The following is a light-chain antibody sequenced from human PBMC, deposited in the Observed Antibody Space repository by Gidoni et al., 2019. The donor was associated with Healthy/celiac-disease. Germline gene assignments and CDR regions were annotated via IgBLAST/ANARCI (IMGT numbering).Light chain of an antibody. J-gene: IGLJ2*01. Sequence: QSVLTQPPSVSGAPGQRVPISYTGSSSNIGAGYDVHWYQQLPGTAPKLLIYGNSNRPSGVPDRFSGSKSGTSASLAITGLQAEDEADYYCQSYDSSLSGHVVFGGGTKLTVL. V-gene: IGLV1-40*01. CDR3: QSYDSSLSGHVV. CDR1: SSNIGAGYD. CDR2: GNS.